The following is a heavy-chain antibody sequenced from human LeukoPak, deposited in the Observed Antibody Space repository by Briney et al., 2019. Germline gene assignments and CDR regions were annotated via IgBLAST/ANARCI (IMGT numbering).Heavy chain of an antibody. D-gene: IGHD2-2*01. CDR3: ARDRCSSTSCPTAKYGMDV. CDR1: GYTFTSYG. J-gene: IGHJ6*02. V-gene: IGHV1-18*01. CDR2: ISAYNGNT. Sequence: ASVKVSCKASGYTFTSYGISWVRQAPGQGLEWMGWISAYNGNTNYAQKFQGRVTITADKSTSTAYMELSSLRSEDTAVYYCARDRCSSTSCPTAKYGMDVWGQGTTVTVSS.